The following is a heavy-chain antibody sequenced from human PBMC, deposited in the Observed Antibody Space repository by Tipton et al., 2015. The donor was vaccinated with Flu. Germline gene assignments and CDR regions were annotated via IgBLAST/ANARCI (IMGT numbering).Heavy chain of an antibody. Sequence: QVQLVQSGAEVRGPGASVTLSCKASGYTFTNYYIHWVRQAPGQGLEWVGIINPDGGFTRYAQRFQGRVTMTRDTSTTTVYMELGSLISEDTAMYFCVRDERVLKSLEWVFVAMDVWGQGTTVTVSS. J-gene: IGHJ6*02. D-gene: IGHD3-3*01. CDR3: VRDERVLKSLEWVFVAMDV. CDR2: INPDGGFT. V-gene: IGHV1-46*03. CDR1: GYTFTNYY.